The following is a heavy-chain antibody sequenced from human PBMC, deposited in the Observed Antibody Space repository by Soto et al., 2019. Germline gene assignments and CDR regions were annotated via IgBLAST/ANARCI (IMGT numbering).Heavy chain of an antibody. CDR2: INSDGSST. V-gene: IGHV3-74*01. J-gene: IGHJ4*02. D-gene: IGHD6-6*01. Sequence: GGSMRLSCSASGFTLRSYCMHWVRQAPGKGLVWVSRINSDGSSTSYADSVKGRFTISRDNAKNTLYLQMNSLRAEDTAVFYCARDPSIAAYDYWGQGALVTVSS. CDR3: ARDPSIAAYDY. CDR1: GFTLRSYC.